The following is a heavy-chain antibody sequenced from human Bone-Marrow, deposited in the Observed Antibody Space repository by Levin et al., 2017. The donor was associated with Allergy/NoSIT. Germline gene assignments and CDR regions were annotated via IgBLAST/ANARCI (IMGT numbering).Heavy chain of an antibody. V-gene: IGHV3-21*01. D-gene: IGHD1-1*01. J-gene: IGHJ4*02. Sequence: PGGSLRLSCAASGFTFSDYSMNWVRQAPGKGLEWVSSITGFSTYTYYADSVKGRFTISRDNAKNSLYLHMNSLRDEDTAVYYCARDMEGMEPDYWGQGTLVTVSS. CDR1: GFTFSDYS. CDR2: ITGFSTYT. CDR3: ARDMEGMEPDY.